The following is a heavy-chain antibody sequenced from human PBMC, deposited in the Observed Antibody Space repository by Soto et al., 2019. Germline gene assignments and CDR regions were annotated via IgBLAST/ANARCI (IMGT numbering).Heavy chain of an antibody. Sequence: ASVKVSCKASGYTFTSYEINWVRQATGQGLEGMGWMNPNSGKTGYAQKFQGRVTMTRNTSISTAYMELSSLRSEDTAVYYCARSYSSSFRYGMDVWGQGTTVTVSS. V-gene: IGHV1-8*01. CDR2: MNPNSGKT. CDR3: ARSYSSSFRYGMDV. J-gene: IGHJ6*02. CDR1: GYTFTSYE. D-gene: IGHD6-6*01.